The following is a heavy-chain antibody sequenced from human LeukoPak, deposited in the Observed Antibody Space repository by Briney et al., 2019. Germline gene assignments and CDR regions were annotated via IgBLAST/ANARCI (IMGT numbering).Heavy chain of an antibody. CDR1: GYSFTSYW. J-gene: IGHJ4*02. CDR3: ASGYGFDY. Sequence: GESLKISCKGSGYSFTSYWIGWVRQMPGKGLEWMGIIYPGDSDTRYSPSFQGQVTIPADKSISTAYLHWRSLKASATAMYSCASGYGFDYWGQGTLVTVSS. D-gene: IGHD5-12*01. CDR2: IYPGDSDT. V-gene: IGHV5-51*01.